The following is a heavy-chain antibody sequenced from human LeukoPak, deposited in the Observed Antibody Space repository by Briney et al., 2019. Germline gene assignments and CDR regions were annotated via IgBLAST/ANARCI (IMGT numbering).Heavy chain of an antibody. CDR3: ARGSARGIAVAGTVDDAFDI. D-gene: IGHD6-19*01. Sequence: SETLSLTCTVSGGSISSGSYYWSWIRQPAGKGLEWIGRIYTSGSTNYNPSLKSRVTMSVDTSKNQFSLKLSSVTAADTAVYYCARGSARGIAVAGTVDDAFDIWGQGAMVTVSS. CDR1: GGSISSGSYY. V-gene: IGHV4-61*02. J-gene: IGHJ3*02. CDR2: IYTSGST.